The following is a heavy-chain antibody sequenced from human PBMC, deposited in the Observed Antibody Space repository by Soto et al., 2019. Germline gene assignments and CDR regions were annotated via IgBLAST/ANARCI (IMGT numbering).Heavy chain of an antibody. V-gene: IGHV4-61*01. D-gene: IGHD6-19*01. CDR2: IYYSGIT. J-gene: IGHJ6*02. CDR1: GGSVSSGSYY. Sequence: QVQLQESGPGLVKPSETLSLTCTVSGGSVSSGSYYWSWIRQPPGKGLEWIGYIYYSGITNYNPYLESRVTISVDTSKNQFSLKLSSVTAADTAVYYCARGIEGWYQGRYYYGMDVWGQGTTVTVSS. CDR3: ARGIEGWYQGRYYYGMDV.